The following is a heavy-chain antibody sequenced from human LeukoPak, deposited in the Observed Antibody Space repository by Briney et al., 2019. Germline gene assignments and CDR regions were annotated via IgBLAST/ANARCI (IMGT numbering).Heavy chain of an antibody. CDR2: IYDSGST. CDR3: PRDRPAGNTGHSHDS. J-gene: IGHJ4*02. V-gene: IGHV4-39*07. D-gene: IGHD6-13*01. Sequence: SETLSLTCTVSGGSISSSSYYWGWIRQPPGMGLEWIGSIYDSGSTYYNPSLKSRVIISVDTSKNQLSLRLTSVPAAATAVYYCPRDRPAGNTGHSHDSWGQGTLVTVSS. CDR1: GGSISSSSYY.